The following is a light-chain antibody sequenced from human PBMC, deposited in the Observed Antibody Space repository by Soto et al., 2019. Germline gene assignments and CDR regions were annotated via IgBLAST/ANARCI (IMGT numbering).Light chain of an antibody. J-gene: IGLJ1*01. V-gene: IGLV2-14*01. CDR2: QVT. CDR3: TSYSSSDIFYV. Sequence: QSVLTQPASVSGSPGQSITISCTGISSDIGGYYYVSWYQHHPGKAPKLLIYQVTNRPSRVSNRFSGSKSGNTASLTISGLQADDEADYYCTSYSSSDIFYVFGTGTKVTV. CDR1: SSDIGGYYY.